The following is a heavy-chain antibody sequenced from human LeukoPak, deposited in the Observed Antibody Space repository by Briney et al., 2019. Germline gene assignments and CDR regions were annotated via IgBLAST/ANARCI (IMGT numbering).Heavy chain of an antibody. V-gene: IGHV1-46*03. Sequence: GASVKVSCKASGYTFTSYYIHWVRQAPGQGLDWMGLINPSGGSTTYAQNFQGRVSTTTDTSTSTVNMELSSLRSEDTALYYCARHGMDVWGQGTTVTVSS. CDR1: GYTFTSYY. J-gene: IGHJ6*02. CDR2: INPSGGST. CDR3: ARHGMDV.